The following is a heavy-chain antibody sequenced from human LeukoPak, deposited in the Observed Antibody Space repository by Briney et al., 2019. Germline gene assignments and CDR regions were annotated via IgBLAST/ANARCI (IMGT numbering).Heavy chain of an antibody. CDR2: ISGSGGST. Sequence: GGSLRLSCAASGFTFSSYAMHWVRQAPGKGLEWVSGISGSGGSTYYADSVKGRFTISRDNSKNTLYLQMNSLRAEDTAMYWCAKECGGSYYSFDSWGQGTLVTVSS. J-gene: IGHJ4*02. D-gene: IGHD1-26*01. CDR1: GFTFSSYA. CDR3: AKECGGSYYSFDS. V-gene: IGHV3-23*01.